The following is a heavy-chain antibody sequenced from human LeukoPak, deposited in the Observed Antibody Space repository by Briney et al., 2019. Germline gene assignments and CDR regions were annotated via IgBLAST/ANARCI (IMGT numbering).Heavy chain of an antibody. D-gene: IGHD3-3*01. CDR3: ARGGLRSGLSS. Sequence: ASVKVSCKASGYTFTDYYVGWVRQAPGQGLEWMGWINPNSGTTNYGQKFQGRVTMTRDTSISAAYMELGELTSDDTAVYYCARGGLRSGLSSWGQGTQVTVSS. V-gene: IGHV1-2*02. CDR1: GYTFTDYY. J-gene: IGHJ4*02. CDR2: INPNSGTT.